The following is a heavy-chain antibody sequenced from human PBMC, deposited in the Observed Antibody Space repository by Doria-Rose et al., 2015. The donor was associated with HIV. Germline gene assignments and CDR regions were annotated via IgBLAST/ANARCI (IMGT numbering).Heavy chain of an antibody. CDR2: IFSDDER. J-gene: IGHJ4*02. D-gene: IGHD6-13*01. V-gene: IGHV2-26*01. Sequence: QVTLKESGPVLVKPTETLTLTCTVSGVSLSSPGMGVSWIRQPPGKALEWLANIFSDDERSYKTSLKSIITISRGTSKSQVVLTMTDMDPVDTATYYCARIKSSRWYHKYYFDFWGQGTLVIVSA. CDR3: ARIKSSRWYHKYYFDF. CDR1: GVSLSSPGMG.